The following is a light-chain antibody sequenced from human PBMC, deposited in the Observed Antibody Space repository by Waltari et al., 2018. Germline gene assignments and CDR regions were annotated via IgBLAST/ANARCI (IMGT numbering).Light chain of an antibody. CDR2: GDN. J-gene: IGLJ2*01. V-gene: IGLV1-51*01. Sequence: QAVLTQPPSVSAAPGQRVTISCSADGSDIINNYVSWYQQLPVTAPKLLIYGDNNRASGIPDRFSASRSGTSSTLGITGLQTGDEADYFCGTWDSSLTIVVFGGGTKLTVL. CDR3: GTWDSSLTIVV. CDR1: GSDIINNY.